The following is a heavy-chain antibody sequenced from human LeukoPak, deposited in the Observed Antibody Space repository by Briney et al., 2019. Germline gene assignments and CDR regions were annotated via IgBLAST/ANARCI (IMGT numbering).Heavy chain of an antibody. D-gene: IGHD3-22*01. CDR1: GDSISSGRNY. J-gene: IGHJ4*02. Sequence: SETLSLTCSVSGDSISSGRNYWGWIRQSPGKGLEWIASIYSSGNTHSNPSLKSRVSISVDTSKNQFSLKVSSVTAADTAVYYCARDSSGYNIFDYWGQGTLVTVSS. CDR3: ARDSSGYNIFDY. CDR2: IYSSGNT. V-gene: IGHV4-39*07.